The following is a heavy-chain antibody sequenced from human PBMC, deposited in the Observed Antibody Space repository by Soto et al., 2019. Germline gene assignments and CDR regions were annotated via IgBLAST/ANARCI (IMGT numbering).Heavy chain of an antibody. J-gene: IGHJ6*02. D-gene: IGHD2-15*01. V-gene: IGHV4-34*01. Sequence: SETLSLTCAVYGGSFSGYYWSWIRQPPGKGLEWIGEINHSGSTNYNPSLKSRVTISVDTSKNQFSLKLSSVTAADTAVYYCASESRYCSGGSCYGVYYYYGMGVWGQGTTVTVSS. CDR1: GGSFSGYY. CDR3: ASESRYCSGGSCYGVYYYYGMGV. CDR2: INHSGST.